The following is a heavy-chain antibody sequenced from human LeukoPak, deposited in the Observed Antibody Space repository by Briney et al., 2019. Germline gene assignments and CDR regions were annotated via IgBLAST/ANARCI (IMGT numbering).Heavy chain of an antibody. V-gene: IGHV3-15*01. CDR1: GITFSDAW. D-gene: IGHD1-1*01. CDR2: LKSKTDGETS. J-gene: IGHJ4*02. CDR3: IANLDY. Sequence: KTGGSLRLSCEASGITFSDAWMSWVRQVPGKGLEWIALLKSKTDGETSDYAAPVKGRFTVSRNDAENKLFLQMDSLKIDDTAVYYCIANLDYWGQGTLVTVSS.